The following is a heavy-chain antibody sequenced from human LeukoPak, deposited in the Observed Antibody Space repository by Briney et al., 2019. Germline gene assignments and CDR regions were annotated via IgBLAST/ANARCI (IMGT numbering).Heavy chain of an antibody. CDR2: INHSGST. CDR3: ARGGLMTTVTTVDY. Sequence: SETLSLTCAVYGGSFSGYYWSWIRQPPGKGLEWIGEINHSGSTNCNPSLKSRVTISVDTSKNQFSLKLSSVTAADTAVYYCARGGLMTTVTTVDYWAQGTLVTVSS. J-gene: IGHJ4*02. V-gene: IGHV4-34*01. D-gene: IGHD4-17*01. CDR1: GGSFSGYY.